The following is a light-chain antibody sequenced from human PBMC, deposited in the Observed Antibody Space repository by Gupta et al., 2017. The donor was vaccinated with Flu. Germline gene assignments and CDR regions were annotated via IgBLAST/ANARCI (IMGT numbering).Light chain of an antibody. V-gene: IGLV1-40*01. J-gene: IGLJ3*02. Sequence: GSSSNIGAGYDVHWYQQLPGTAPKLLISGNTNRPSGVPDRFSGSKSDTSASLAITGLQAEDEADYYCQSYDSGLRVFGGGTKLTVL. CDR1: SSNIGAGYD. CDR3: QSYDSGLRV. CDR2: GNT.